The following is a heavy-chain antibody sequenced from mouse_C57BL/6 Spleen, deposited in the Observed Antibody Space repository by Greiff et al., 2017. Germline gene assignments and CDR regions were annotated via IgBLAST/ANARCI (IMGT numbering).Heavy chain of an antibody. CDR1: GYTFTDYN. Sequence: SGPELVKPGASVKMSCKASGYTFTDYNMHWVKQSHGKSLEWIGYINPNNGGTSYNQKFKGKATLTVNKSSSTAYMELRSLTSEDSAVYYCDYSNLFDYWGQGTTLTVSS. CDR2: INPNNGGT. V-gene: IGHV1-22*01. D-gene: IGHD2-5*01. J-gene: IGHJ2*01. CDR3: DYSNLFDY.